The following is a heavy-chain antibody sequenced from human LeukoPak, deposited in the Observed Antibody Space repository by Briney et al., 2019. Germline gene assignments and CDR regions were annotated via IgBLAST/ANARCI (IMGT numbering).Heavy chain of an antibody. Sequence: GGSLRLSCAASGFTVTSNYMTWVRQAPGKGLEWVSIIYSGGYTDYADSVKGRFTISRDNSKSTLYLQMNSLRAEDTAVYYCARRLEYSGSKGVFDYWGQGTLVTVSS. V-gene: IGHV3-66*01. CDR3: ARRLEYSGSKGVFDY. CDR2: IYSGGYT. J-gene: IGHJ4*02. D-gene: IGHD1-26*01. CDR1: GFTVTSNY.